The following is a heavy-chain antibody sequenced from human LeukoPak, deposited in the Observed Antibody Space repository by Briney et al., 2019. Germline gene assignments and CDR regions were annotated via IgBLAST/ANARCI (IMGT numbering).Heavy chain of an antibody. CDR3: ARDGGVVVVPAANFDY. Sequence: GGSLRLSCAASGFTFSSYSMNWVRQAPGKGLEWVSSISSSSYIYYADSVKGRFTISRDNAKNSLYLQMNSLRAEDAAVYYCARDGGVVVVPAANFDYWGQGTLVTVSS. D-gene: IGHD2-2*01. V-gene: IGHV3-21*01. J-gene: IGHJ4*02. CDR1: GFTFSSYS. CDR2: ISSSSYI.